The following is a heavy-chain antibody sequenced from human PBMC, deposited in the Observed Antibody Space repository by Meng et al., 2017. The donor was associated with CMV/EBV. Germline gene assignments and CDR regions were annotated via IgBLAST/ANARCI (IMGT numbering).Heavy chain of an antibody. CDR2: IYPGDSDT. Sequence: GGSLRLSCKGSGYSFTSYWIDWVRQMPGKGLEWMGIIYPGDSDTRYSPSFQGQVTISADKSISTAYLQWSSLKASDTAMYYCARSGYCSSTSCYTAYGMDVWGQGTTVTVSS. V-gene: IGHV5-51*01. D-gene: IGHD2-2*02. CDR3: ARSGYCSSTSCYTAYGMDV. CDR1: GYSFTSYW. J-gene: IGHJ6*02.